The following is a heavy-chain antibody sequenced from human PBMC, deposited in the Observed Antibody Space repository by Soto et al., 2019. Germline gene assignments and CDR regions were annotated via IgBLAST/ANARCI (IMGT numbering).Heavy chain of an antibody. Sequence: HLQLQESGSGLVKPSQTLSLTCAVSGGSISSGGYSWSWIRQPPRKGLEWIGYIYHSGSTYYNPSLKSRVTISVDRSKNQFSLKLSSVTAADTAVYYCARVPDVWGQGTTVTVSS. V-gene: IGHV4-30-2*01. CDR3: ARVPDV. CDR2: IYHSGST. CDR1: GGSISSGGYS. J-gene: IGHJ6*02.